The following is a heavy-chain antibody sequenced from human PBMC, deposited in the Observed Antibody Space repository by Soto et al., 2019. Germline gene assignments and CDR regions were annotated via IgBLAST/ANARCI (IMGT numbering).Heavy chain of an antibody. V-gene: IGHV1-69*02. Sequence: QVQLVQSGAEVKKPGSSVKVSCKAPGGTFSSYTISWVRQAPGQGLEWMGRIIPILGIANYAQKFQGRVTITADKSTSTAYMELSSLRAEDTAVYYCARVTFSSGWDDEDAFGIWGQGTMVTVSS. CDR3: ARVTFSSGWDDEDAFGI. J-gene: IGHJ3*02. D-gene: IGHD6-19*01. CDR2: IIPILGIA. CDR1: GGTFSSYT.